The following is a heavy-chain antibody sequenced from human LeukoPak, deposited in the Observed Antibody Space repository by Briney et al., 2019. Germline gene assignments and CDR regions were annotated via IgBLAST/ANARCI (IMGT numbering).Heavy chain of an antibody. Sequence: KPSETLSLTCAVYGGSFSGYYWSWVRQTPGKGLEWIGEISHSGSTNYNPSLKSRVTISVDTSKNQFSLKLSSVTAADTAVYYCARERYSSSWYAGAYNWFDPWGQGTLVTVSS. D-gene: IGHD6-13*01. CDR2: ISHSGST. V-gene: IGHV4-34*01. J-gene: IGHJ5*02. CDR3: ARERYSSSWYAGAYNWFDP. CDR1: GGSFSGYY.